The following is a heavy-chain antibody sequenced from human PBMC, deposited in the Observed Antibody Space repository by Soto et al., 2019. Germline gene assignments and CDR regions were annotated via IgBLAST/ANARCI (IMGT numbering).Heavy chain of an antibody. CDR3: ARGFSAGKGSTPDF. D-gene: IGHD6-13*01. J-gene: IGHJ4*02. CDR1: GFTFSSFA. Sequence: PGGSLRLSCAASGFTFSSFAMSWVRQAPGKGLDWVSAISGSGGSTYSADSVKGRFTISRGNSKNTLYLQMSSLRAEDTAVYYCARGFSAGKGSTPDFWGQGSLVTVSS. V-gene: IGHV3-23*01. CDR2: ISGSGGST.